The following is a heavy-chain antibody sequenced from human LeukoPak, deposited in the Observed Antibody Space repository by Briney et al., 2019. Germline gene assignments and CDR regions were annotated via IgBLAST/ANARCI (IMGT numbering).Heavy chain of an antibody. V-gene: IGHV1-2*04. CDR2: INPNSGGT. Sequence: ASVKVSCKASGYTFTGYYMHWVRQAPGQGLEWMGWINPNSGGTNYAQKFQGWVTMTRDTSISTAYMELSRLRSDDTAVYYCARSPPGSSSWYAVYGMDVWGKGTTVTVSS. CDR3: ARSPPGSSSWYAVYGMDV. D-gene: IGHD6-13*01. CDR1: GYTFTGYY. J-gene: IGHJ6*04.